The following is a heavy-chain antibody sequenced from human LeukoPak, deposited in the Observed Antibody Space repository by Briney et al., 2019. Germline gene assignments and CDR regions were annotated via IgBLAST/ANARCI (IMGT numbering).Heavy chain of an antibody. CDR2: IYHSGST. J-gene: IGHJ4*02. V-gene: IGHV4-38-2*01. Sequence: PSETLSLTCAVSGYSISSCYYWGWIRQPPGKGLEWIATIYHSGSTYYNPSLKGRVTISVDTSKNQFSLKLSSVTAADTAVYYCARKLYSGDYFDYWGQGTLVTVSS. CDR1: GYSISSCYY. CDR3: ARKLYSGDYFDY. D-gene: IGHD2-8*01.